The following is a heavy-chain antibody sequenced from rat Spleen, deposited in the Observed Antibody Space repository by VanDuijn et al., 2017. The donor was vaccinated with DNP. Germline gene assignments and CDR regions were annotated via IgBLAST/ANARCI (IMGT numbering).Heavy chain of an antibody. V-gene: IGHV2-64*01. CDR2: MWNGGGT. J-gene: IGHJ4*01. CDR3: AREKYPYAMDA. CDR1: GFSLTTYN. Sequence: QVQLKETGPDLVQLTETLSITCTVSGFSLTTYNVHWVRQPPGKGLEWMGAMWNGGGTDYNPAFKSRRSISRDTSKSQVFLKMNSLQTEDTAKYYCAREKYPYAMDAWGQGTSVIVSS. D-gene: IGHD3-8*01.